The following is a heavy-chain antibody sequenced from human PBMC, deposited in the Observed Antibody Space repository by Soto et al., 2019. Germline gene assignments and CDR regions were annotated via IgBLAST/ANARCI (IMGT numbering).Heavy chain of an antibody. D-gene: IGHD3-10*01. CDR2: ISCDGSSK. J-gene: IGHJ4*02. Sequence: LRLSCAASGFTFRSYAIHWVRQAPIEGLEWVAIISCDGSSKFYTDSVKGRFTISRDNSNNTLYLQMNRLRSEDTAVYYCARDGRTGTTLPHGGLDQWGQGTLVTVS. V-gene: IGHV3-30-3*01. CDR3: ARDGRTGTTLPHGGLDQ. CDR1: GFTFRSYA.